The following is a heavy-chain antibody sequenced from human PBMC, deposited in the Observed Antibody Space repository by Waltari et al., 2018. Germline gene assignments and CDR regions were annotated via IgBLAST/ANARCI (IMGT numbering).Heavy chain of an antibody. D-gene: IGHD3-10*01. CDR2: IYYSGST. V-gene: IGHV4-39*07. CDR1: GGSVSSPAYH. Sequence: QLQLQESGPALVRPSETLSLSCTVSGGSVSSPAYHCGWVRQSPGKGLEWIETIYYSGSTSYNPSLKSRVTISIDTSKNQLSLELTSVTAADTAIYYCASHLWYRDLSRVAFDFWGQGTLVAVSS. CDR3: ASHLWYRDLSRVAFDF. J-gene: IGHJ4*02.